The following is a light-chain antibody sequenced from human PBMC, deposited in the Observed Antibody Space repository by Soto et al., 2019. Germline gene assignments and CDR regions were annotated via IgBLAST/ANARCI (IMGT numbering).Light chain of an antibody. V-gene: IGLV2-14*01. Sequence: QSALTQPASVSGSPGQSITISCTGTRSDVGGYNYVSWYQQHPGKAPKLMIYDVSNRPSGVSNRFSGSKSANTASLTISGLQAEDEADYYCSSYTGSSTYVVFGGGTKLTVL. J-gene: IGLJ2*01. CDR1: RSDVGGYNY. CDR2: DVS. CDR3: SSYTGSSTYVV.